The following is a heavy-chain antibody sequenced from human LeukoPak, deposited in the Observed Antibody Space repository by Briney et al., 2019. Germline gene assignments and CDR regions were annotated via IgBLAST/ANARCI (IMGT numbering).Heavy chain of an antibody. Sequence: PGGSLRLSCAASGFTFSNAYMNWVRQAPGKGLEWVSGVSPTGGSSYYADSVKGRFTISRDNFKNTLSLQMNSLRADDTAVYYCARDKGGIYDYWGQGTLVTVSS. J-gene: IGHJ4*02. V-gene: IGHV3-23*01. CDR1: GFTFSNAY. D-gene: IGHD3-16*01. CDR3: ARDKGGIYDY. CDR2: VSPTGGSS.